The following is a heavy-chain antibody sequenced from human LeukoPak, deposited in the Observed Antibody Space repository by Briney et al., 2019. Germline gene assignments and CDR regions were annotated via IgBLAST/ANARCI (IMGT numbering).Heavy chain of an antibody. D-gene: IGHD2-8*01. V-gene: IGHV1-46*01. J-gene: IGHJ4*02. CDR2: INLSGGST. CDR1: GYTFASYH. CDR3: ARDYVDDIPMIKDY. Sequence: ASVTVSCKASGYTFASYHMHWVRQAPGQGLEWMGKINLSGGSTTYAQKFQGRVTMTRDTSTSTVYMELSSLRSEDTAVYYCARDYVDDIPMIKDYWGQGTLVTVSS.